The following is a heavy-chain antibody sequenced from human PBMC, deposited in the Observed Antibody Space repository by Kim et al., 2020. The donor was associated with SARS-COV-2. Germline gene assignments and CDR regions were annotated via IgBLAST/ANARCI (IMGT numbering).Heavy chain of an antibody. D-gene: IGHD5-12*01. CDR3: ASRGGISGYDPKGGKGYYFDY. V-gene: IGHV4-34*01. Sequence: SETLSLTCAVYGGSFSGYYWSWIRQPPGKGLEWIGEINHSGSTNYNPSLKSRVTISVDTSKNQFSLKLSSVTAADTAVYYCASRGGISGYDPKGGKGYYFDYWGQGTLVTVSS. CDR2: INHSGST. J-gene: IGHJ4*02. CDR1: GGSFSGYY.